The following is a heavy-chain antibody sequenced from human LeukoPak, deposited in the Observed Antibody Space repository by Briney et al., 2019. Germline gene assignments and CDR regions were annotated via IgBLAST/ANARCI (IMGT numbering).Heavy chain of an antibody. Sequence: PGRSLRLSCAASGFTFSSFGMHWVRQAPGKGLEWVAVIWYDGSNKYYADSVKGRFTISRDNSKNTLYLQMNSLRAEDTAVYYCARELPPVVTYYFDYWGQGTLVTVSS. CDR2: IWYDGSNK. CDR3: ARELPPVVTYYFDY. J-gene: IGHJ4*02. D-gene: IGHD2-15*01. V-gene: IGHV3-33*01. CDR1: GFTFSSFG.